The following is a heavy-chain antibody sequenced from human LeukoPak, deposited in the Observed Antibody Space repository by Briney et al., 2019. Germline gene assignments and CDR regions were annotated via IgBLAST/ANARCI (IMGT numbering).Heavy chain of an antibody. CDR2: IYYSGST. V-gene: IGHV4-31*03. D-gene: IGHD3-22*01. J-gene: IGHJ3*02. CDR1: GGSISSGGYY. Sequence: PSETLSLTCTVSGGSISSGGYYWSWIRQHPGKGLEWIGYIYYSGSTYYNPSLKSRVTISVDTSKNQFSLKLSSLTAADTAVCYCARDHDRSDLGDFDIWGQGTLVTVSS. CDR3: ARDHDRSDLGDFDI.